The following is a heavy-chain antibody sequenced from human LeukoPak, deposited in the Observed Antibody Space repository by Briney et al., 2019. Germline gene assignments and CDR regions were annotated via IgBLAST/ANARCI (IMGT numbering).Heavy chain of an antibody. J-gene: IGHJ5*02. CDR1: GYTFTSYG. V-gene: IGHV1-18*01. Sequence: ASVKVSCKASGYTFTSYGMNWVRQAPGQGLEWMGWISAYNGNAKYAQKFQGRVTMTTDTSTSTAYMELRSLRSDDTAVYYCAREGSDTAHYNWFDPWGQGTLVTVSS. CDR3: AREGSDTAHYNWFDP. D-gene: IGHD5-18*01. CDR2: ISAYNGNA.